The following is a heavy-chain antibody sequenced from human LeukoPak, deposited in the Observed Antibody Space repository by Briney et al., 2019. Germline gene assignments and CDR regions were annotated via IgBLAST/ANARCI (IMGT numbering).Heavy chain of an antibody. J-gene: IGHJ4*02. V-gene: IGHV3-21*01. Sequence: GGSLRLSCAASGFTFSSYNMNWVRQAPGKGLEWVSFISSGSSFISYADSVKGRFTISRDNAKNSLYLQMNSLRVEDTALYFCAREEDPTGASIPFDYWGQGALVTVSS. CDR2: ISSGSSFI. CDR1: GFTFSSYN. CDR3: AREEDPTGASIPFDY.